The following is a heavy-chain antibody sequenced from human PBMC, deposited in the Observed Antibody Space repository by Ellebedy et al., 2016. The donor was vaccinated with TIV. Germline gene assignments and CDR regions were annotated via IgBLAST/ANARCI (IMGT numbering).Heavy chain of an antibody. V-gene: IGHV4-39*02. D-gene: IGHD5-12*01. CDR3: AKEEVATRDSGMDV. Sequence: SETLSLTXTVSGGSVSRSNYYWAWIRQRPGKGPEWIGNIYHTGTTFYNPSLKSRVTIFVDMSKNQFSLTLSSVTATDTAVYYCAKEEVATRDSGMDVWGQGTTVTVSS. J-gene: IGHJ6*02. CDR2: IYHTGTT. CDR1: GGSVSRSNYY.